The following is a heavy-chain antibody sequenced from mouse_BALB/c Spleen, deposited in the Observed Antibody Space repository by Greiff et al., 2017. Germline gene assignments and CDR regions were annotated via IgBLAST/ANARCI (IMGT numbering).Heavy chain of an antibody. D-gene: IGHD4-1*01. J-gene: IGHJ2*01. CDR1: GYTFTSYW. Sequence: VQLQQSGAELARPGASVKLSCKASGYTFTSYWMQWVKQRPGQGLEWIGAIYPGDGDTRYTQKFKGKATLTADKSSSTAYMQLSSLASEDSAVYYCARRSGTYRFDFWGQGTTLTVSS. CDR3: ARRSGTYRFDF. V-gene: IGHV1-87*01. CDR2: IYPGDGDT.